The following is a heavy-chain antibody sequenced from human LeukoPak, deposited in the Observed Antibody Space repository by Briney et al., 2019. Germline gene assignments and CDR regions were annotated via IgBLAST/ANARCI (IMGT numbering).Heavy chain of an antibody. CDR2: IYTSGST. D-gene: IGHD4-11*01. CDR3: ARGRAARMTRGLDWFDP. V-gene: IGHV4-4*07. CDR1: GGSISSYY. Sequence: SETLSLTCTVSGGSISSYYWSWIRQPPGKGLEWIGRIYTSGSTNYNPSLKSRVTMSVDTSKNQFSLKLSSVTAADPAVYYCARGRAARMTRGLDWFDPWGQGTLVTVSS. J-gene: IGHJ5*02.